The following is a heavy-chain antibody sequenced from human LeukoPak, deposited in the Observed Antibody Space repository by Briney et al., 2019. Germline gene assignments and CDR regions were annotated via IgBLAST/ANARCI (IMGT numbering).Heavy chain of an antibody. D-gene: IGHD1-26*01. CDR1: GGSISSYY. J-gene: IGHJ4*02. CDR2: IYYSGRT. V-gene: IGHV4-59*01. Sequence: SETLSLTCTVSGGSISSYYWSWIRQPPGKGLGGIGYIYYSGRTNYNPSLKSRVTISVDTSKNQVSLKVSSVTAADTAVYYCARDGGKGPYFDFWGQGTLVTVSS. CDR3: ARDGGKGPYFDF.